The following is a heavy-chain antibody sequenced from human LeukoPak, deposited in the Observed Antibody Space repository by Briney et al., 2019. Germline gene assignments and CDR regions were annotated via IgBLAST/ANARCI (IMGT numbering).Heavy chain of an antibody. CDR1: GGSISSSSYY. D-gene: IGHD2-2*02. CDR2: IYYSGST. J-gene: IGHJ5*02. Sequence: PSETLSLTCTVSGGSISSSSYYWGWIRQPPGKGLEWIGSIYYSGSTYYNPSLKSRVTISVDTSKNQFSLKLSSVTAADTAVYYCARQKVVVVPAAIAGRWFDPWGQGTLVTVSS. CDR3: ARQKVVVVPAAIAGRWFDP. V-gene: IGHV4-39*07.